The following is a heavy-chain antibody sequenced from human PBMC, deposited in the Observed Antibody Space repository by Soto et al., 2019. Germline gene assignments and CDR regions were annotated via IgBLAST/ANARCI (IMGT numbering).Heavy chain of an antibody. V-gene: IGHV4-39*01. CDR3: ARHFWYSYEKSYGMDV. Sequence: PSETLSLTCTVSGRSITSSSYYWAWIRQPPGKALESIGSIYYSGSPYYNSSLKSRVTISGDTSKNQFSLKLSSVTAGDTAVYYCARHFWYSYEKSYGMDVWGQGTTVTVSS. CDR2: IYYSGSP. D-gene: IGHD5-18*01. J-gene: IGHJ6*02. CDR1: GRSITSSSYY.